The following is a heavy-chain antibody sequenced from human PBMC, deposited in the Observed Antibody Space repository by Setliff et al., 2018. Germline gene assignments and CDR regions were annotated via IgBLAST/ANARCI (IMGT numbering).Heavy chain of an antibody. J-gene: IGHJ4*02. V-gene: IGHV1-46*01. CDR1: GYTFTNYY. Sequence: ASVKVSCKASGYTFTNYYIHWVRQTPGQGLEWMGIINPSGGRLSYAEKFQDRVTMTRDTSTNTVYMELSMLRSEDTAVYYCARGGMAAAGRKGVFEYWGQGSLVTVSS. CDR2: INPSGGRL. CDR3: ARGGMAAAGRKGVFEY. D-gene: IGHD6-13*01.